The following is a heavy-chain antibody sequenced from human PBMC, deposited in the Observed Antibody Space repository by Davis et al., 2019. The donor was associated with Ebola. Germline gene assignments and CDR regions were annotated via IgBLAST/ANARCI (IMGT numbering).Heavy chain of an antibody. D-gene: IGHD3-22*01. CDR2: IRSKAYGGTT. V-gene: IGHV3-49*04. CDR3: TRDLGRYYYDSSGYYRTYYFDY. J-gene: IGHJ4*02. Sequence: PGGSLRLSCTASGFTFGDYAMSWVRQAPGKGLEWVGFIRSKAYGGTTEYAASVKGRFTISRDDSKSIAYLQMNSLKTEDTAVYYCTRDLGRYYYDSSGYYRTYYFDYWGQGTLVTVSS. CDR1: GFTFGDYA.